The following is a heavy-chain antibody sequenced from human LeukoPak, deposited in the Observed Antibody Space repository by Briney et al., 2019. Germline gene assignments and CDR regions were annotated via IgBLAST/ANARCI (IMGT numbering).Heavy chain of an antibody. CDR2: ISGRGGST. Sequence: GFXXXSXXXXWVXQAPGKXXXXXSAISGRGGSTYYADSVKGRFTISRDNSKNKMYLQMNSLRAEDTAVYYCASLGWLPEDAFDIWGQGTMVTVSS. J-gene: IGHJ3*02. V-gene: IGHV3-23*01. CDR3: ASLGWLPEDAFDI. D-gene: IGHD3-9*01. CDR1: GFXXXSXX.